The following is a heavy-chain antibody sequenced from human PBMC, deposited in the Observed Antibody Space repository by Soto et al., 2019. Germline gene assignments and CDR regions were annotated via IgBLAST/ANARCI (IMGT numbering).Heavy chain of an antibody. V-gene: IGHV1-2*02. J-gene: IGHJ6*02. D-gene: IGHD3-3*01. CDR3: ARSSALTISGVGGLDV. CDR2: INPPNGGT. CDR1: GYSFTGYY. Sequence: QMQLVQSGAEVKKPGASVKVSCKASGYSFTGYYIHWVRQAPGQGLEWLGWINPPNGGTNYAQKFEGRVTMTRDTSITTVYMELSGLKSDDSAVYYCARSSALTISGVGGLDVWGQGATVTVSS.